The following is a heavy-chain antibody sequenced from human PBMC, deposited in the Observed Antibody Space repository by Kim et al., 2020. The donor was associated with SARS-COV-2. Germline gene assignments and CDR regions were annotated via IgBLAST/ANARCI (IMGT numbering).Heavy chain of an antibody. V-gene: IGHV3-64D*09. D-gene: IGHD5-12*01. Sequence: GGSLRLSCSASGFTFSSYAMHWVRQAPGKGLEYVSAISSNGGSTYYADSVKGRFTISRDNSKNTLYLQMSSLRAEDTAVYYCVKDLMGYSGSPGSDYWGQGTLVTVSS. CDR2: ISSNGGST. CDR3: VKDLMGYSGSPGSDY. CDR1: GFTFSSYA. J-gene: IGHJ4*02.